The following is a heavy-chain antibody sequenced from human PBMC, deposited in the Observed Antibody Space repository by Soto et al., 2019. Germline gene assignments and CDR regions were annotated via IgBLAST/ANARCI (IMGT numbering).Heavy chain of an antibody. CDR3: GRCRTDSYAMDV. Sequence: ASVKVSCKASGYTFTSYGISWVRQAPGQGLEWMGRISAYNGNTNYAQKLQGRVTMTTDTSTSTVYMELRSLRSDDTAMYYCGRCRTDSYAMDVWGQGTTVTVSS. V-gene: IGHV1-18*04. CDR1: GYTFTSYG. J-gene: IGHJ6*02. CDR2: ISAYNGNT. D-gene: IGHD1-1*01.